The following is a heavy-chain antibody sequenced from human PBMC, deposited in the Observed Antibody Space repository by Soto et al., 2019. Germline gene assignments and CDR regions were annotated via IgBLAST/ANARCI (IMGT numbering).Heavy chain of an antibody. CDR1: GFTFSTYA. D-gene: IGHD6-13*01. CDR2: ISGSGGST. V-gene: IGHV3-23*01. J-gene: IGHJ2*01. Sequence: EVQVLESGGGLVQPGGSLRLSCAASGFTFSTYAMSWVRQAPGKGLEWVSGISGSGGSTYYADSVKGRFTISRDNSRKTRFLQVSSLRAEDTAVYFCAKGGAAAGMGYFDLWGRGTLVTVSS. CDR3: AKGGAAAGMGYFDL.